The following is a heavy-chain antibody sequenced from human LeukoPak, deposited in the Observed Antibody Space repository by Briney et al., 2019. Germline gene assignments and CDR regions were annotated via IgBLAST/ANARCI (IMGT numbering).Heavy chain of an antibody. Sequence: PSETLSLTCTASAGSISCYYWRWIRQPPGGGLEWVGCIDYSGSTNYNPSLSGRLAISIGQSKKQFSLKLSSVTAADAAMYYCARHKYYGRYVLDVW. J-gene: IGHJ6*01. CDR3: ARHKYYGRYVLDV. D-gene: IGHD3-10*01. CDR1: AGSISCYY. CDR2: IDYSGST. V-gene: IGHV4-59*08.